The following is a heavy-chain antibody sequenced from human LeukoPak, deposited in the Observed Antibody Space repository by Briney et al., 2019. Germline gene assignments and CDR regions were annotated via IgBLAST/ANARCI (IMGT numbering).Heavy chain of an antibody. J-gene: IGHJ4*02. CDR1: GFTVSSNY. V-gene: IGHV3-53*01. CDR2: IYSGGST. D-gene: IGHD1-7*01. Sequence: GGSLRLSCAASGFTVSSNYMSWVRQAPGKGLEWVSVIYSGGSTYYADSVKGRFTISRDNSKNTLYLQVNSLRAEDTAVYYCARESGTTMFFDYWGQGTLVTVSS. CDR3: ARESGTTMFFDY.